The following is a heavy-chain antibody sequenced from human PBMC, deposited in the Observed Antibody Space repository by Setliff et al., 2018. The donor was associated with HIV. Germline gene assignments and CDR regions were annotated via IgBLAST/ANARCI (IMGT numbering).Heavy chain of an antibody. V-gene: IGHV4-59*01. CDR2: VYYNGDT. Sequence: SETLSLTCAVYGGSFSGYYWSWIRQPPGKGLEWIGYVYYNGDTYYNPSLKSRVTISVDTSKNQFSLKLSSVTAADTAVYYCASSTPYGDYAAEYFQHWGQGTLVTVSS. CDR1: GGSFSGYY. CDR3: ASSTPYGDYAAEYFQH. J-gene: IGHJ1*01. D-gene: IGHD4-17*01.